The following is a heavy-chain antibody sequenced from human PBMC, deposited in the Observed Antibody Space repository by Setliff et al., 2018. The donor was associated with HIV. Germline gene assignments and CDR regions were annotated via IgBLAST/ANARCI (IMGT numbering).Heavy chain of an antibody. CDR3: ARVSKTYWYSIPRDYNHHTDV. CDR2: INHSGRT. Sequence: SETLSLTCAVYGGSFSDYYWSWIRQTPGKGLEWIGEINHSGRTIQSPSLGSRVTISIDTSKSQFSLKQSSVSAPHTAVYYCARVSKTYWYSIPRDYNHHTDVWGKGTTVTGSS. D-gene: IGHD2-8*02. J-gene: IGHJ6*03. V-gene: IGHV4-34*01. CDR1: GGSFSDYY.